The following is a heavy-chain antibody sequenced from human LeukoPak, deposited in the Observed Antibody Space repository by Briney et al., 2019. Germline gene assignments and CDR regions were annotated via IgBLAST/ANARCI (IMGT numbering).Heavy chain of an antibody. J-gene: IGHJ4*02. Sequence: ASVKVSCKASGYTFTGSYMHWVRQAPGQGLEWMGWINPNSGGTNYAQKFQGRVTMTRDTSTGTAYMELSRLRSDDTAVYYCAKTLYIAAAPGGFDYWGQGTLVAVSS. CDR1: GYTFTGSY. D-gene: IGHD6-13*01. V-gene: IGHV1-2*02. CDR2: INPNSGGT. CDR3: AKTLYIAAAPGGFDY.